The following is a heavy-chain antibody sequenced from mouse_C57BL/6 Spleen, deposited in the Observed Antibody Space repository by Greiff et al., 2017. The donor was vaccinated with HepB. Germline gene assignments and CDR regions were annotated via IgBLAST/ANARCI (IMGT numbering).Heavy chain of an antibody. CDR3: ARYDGYYFSMDY. V-gene: IGHV1-18*01. CDR1: GYTFTDYN. CDR2: INPNNGGT. D-gene: IGHD2-3*01. Sequence: SGPELVKPGASVKIPCKASGYTFTDYNMDWVKQSHGKSLEWIGDINPNNGGTIYNQKFKGKATLTVDKSSSTAYMELRSLTSEDTAVYYCARYDGYYFSMDYWGQGTSVTVSS. J-gene: IGHJ4*01.